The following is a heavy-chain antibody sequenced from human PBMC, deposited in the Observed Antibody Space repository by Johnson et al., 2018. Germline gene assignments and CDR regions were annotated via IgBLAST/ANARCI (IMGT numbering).Heavy chain of an antibody. CDR1: GLTFSSYA. V-gene: IGHV3-23*04. Sequence: VQLVESGGGLVHPGGSLILSCAVSGLTFSSYAMSWVRQAPGKGLEWVSSISGSGGSTYYADSVKGRFAVSRDISKNTLYLQMNSLRAEDTAVYFCARTSRGACDIWGQGTMVSVSS. CDR2: ISGSGGST. CDR3: ARTSRGACDI. J-gene: IGHJ3*02. D-gene: IGHD3-10*01.